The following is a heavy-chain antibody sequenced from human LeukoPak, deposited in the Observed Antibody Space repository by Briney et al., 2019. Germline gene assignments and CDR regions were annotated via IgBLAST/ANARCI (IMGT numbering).Heavy chain of an antibody. CDR1: VDTFSSYA. D-gene: IGHD3-22*01. V-gene: IGHV1-69*05. CDR2: IIPIFGTA. CDR3: ARDPDYYYSSGYYGY. Sequence: SVKLSCKASVDTFSSYAISWVRQAPGKGLEWMRRIIPIFGTANYAQKFQDRVTITKDESTSTAHMDLNSLRSEHTAVQLCARDPDYYYSSGYYGYWGQGTLVTVSS. J-gene: IGHJ4*02.